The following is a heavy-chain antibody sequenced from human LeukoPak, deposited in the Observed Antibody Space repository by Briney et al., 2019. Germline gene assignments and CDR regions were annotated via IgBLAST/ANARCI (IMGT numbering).Heavy chain of an antibody. V-gene: IGHV3-64*01. CDR2: ISSNGVTT. CDR1: GFTFSSYA. D-gene: IGHD6-6*01. CDR3: ARGHSTSYYYYGMDV. J-gene: IGHJ6*02. Sequence: GGSLRLSCAASGFTFSSYAMHWDRQAPGKGLEYISLISSNGVTTYYVNSVMGRFTISRDNSKNTLYLQMGSLRVEDMAVYYCARGHSTSYYYYGMDVWGQGTTVTVSS.